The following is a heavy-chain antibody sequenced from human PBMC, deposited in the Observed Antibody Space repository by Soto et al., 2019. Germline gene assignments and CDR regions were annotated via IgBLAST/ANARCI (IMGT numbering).Heavy chain of an antibody. J-gene: IGHJ5*02. Sequence: GGSLRLSCAACGFTFENFCISWVRQAPGKGLEWISSISGSGLNKYYADSVKGRFTISRDNSKNTVYLELSNLRAEDTAVYHCAKNQGVELLPLATVDWFEPSGQRSVVAVCS. CDR2: ISGSGLNK. CDR3: AKNQGVELLPLATVDWFEP. V-gene: IGHV3-23*01. CDR1: GFTFENFC. D-gene: IGHD3-10*01.